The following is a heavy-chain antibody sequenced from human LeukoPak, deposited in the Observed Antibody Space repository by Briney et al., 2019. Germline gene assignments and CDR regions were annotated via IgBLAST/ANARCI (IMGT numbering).Heavy chain of an antibody. CDR2: ISNDGSNK. CDR1: GLTFRSFG. CDR3: AKDLRYCSGSRCYWPDGVFDY. D-gene: IGHD2-15*01. V-gene: IGHV3-30*18. J-gene: IGHJ4*02. Sequence: GGSLRLSCAASGLTFRSFGTHWVRQAPGKGLEWVAVISNDGSNKYYADSVKGRFTISRDSSKNTLNLQMNSLRAEDTAVYYCAKDLRYCSGSRCYWPDGVFDYWGQGTLVTVSS.